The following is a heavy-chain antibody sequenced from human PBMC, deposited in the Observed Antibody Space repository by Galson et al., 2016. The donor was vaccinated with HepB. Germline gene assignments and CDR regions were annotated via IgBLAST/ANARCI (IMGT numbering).Heavy chain of an antibody. V-gene: IGHV3-30-3*01. CDR1: GFTFSSHW. J-gene: IGHJ4*02. CDR2: LSHDGVTK. CDR3: AREWELGGYFDY. Sequence: SLRLSCAASGFTFSSHWMHWVRQAPGKGLEWVAVLSHDGVTKFYADSVRARFTISRDKSKTTVYLQMDGLSAEDTAVYYCAREWELGGYFDYWGQGTLVTVSS. D-gene: IGHD1-26*01.